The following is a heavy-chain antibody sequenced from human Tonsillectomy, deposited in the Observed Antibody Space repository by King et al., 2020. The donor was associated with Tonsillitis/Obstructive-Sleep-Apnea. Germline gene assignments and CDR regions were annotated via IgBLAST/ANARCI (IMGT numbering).Heavy chain of an antibody. Sequence: VQLVESGGGLVQPGGSLRLSCAASGFTFSTYDMHWVRQATGKGLEWVSVIGTGDDTYYSGSVKGRFTISRENIKNSLYLQMNSLTAGDTATYFCGRGIGKPLHGVDVWGQGTTVTVSS. CDR1: GFTFSTYD. CDR3: GRGIGKPLHGVDV. V-gene: IGHV3-13*01. CDR2: IGTGDDT. J-gene: IGHJ6*02.